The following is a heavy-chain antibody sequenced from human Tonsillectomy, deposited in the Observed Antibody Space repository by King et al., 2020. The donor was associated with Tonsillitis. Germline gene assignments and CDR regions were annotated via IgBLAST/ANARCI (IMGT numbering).Heavy chain of an antibody. V-gene: IGHV3-7*03. CDR3: ARDAWDFEYSSSLDY. Sequence: VQLVESGGGLVQPGGSLRLSCAASGFTFSSYWMSWVRQAPGKGLEWVADIKPDGSDKYYVDSVKGRFTISRDNAKNSLYLQMKSLRAEDTAVYYCARDAWDFEYSSSLDYWGHGTLVTGSS. D-gene: IGHD6-6*01. J-gene: IGHJ4*01. CDR1: GFTFSSYW. CDR2: IKPDGSDK.